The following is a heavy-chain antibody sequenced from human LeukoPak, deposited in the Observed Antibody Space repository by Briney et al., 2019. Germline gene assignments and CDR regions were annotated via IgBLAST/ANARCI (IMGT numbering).Heavy chain of an antibody. V-gene: IGHV1-8*01. D-gene: IGHD6-13*01. CDR2: MNPNSGNT. CDR3: ARVYYSSSYDYWYFDL. J-gene: IGHJ2*01. CDR1: GYTFTSYD. Sequence: ASVKVSCKASGYTFTSYDINWVRQATGQGLEWMGWMNPNSGNTGYAQKFQGRVTMTRNTSISTAYMELSSVTAADTAVYYCARVYYSSSYDYWYFDLWGRGTLVTVSS.